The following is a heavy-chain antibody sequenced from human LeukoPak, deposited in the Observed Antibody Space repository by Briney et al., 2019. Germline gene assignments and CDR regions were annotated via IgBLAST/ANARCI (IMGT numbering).Heavy chain of an antibody. CDR1: GGSISSSNW. V-gene: IGHV4-4*02. J-gene: IGHJ4*02. CDR3: ARFRGPYSSSSNNY. D-gene: IGHD6-13*01. Sequence: SETLSLTCAVSGGSISSSNWWSWVRQPPGKGLEWIGEIYHSGSTNYSPSLKSRVTISVDKSKNQFSLKLSSVTAADTAVYYCARFRGPYSSSSNNYWGQGTLVTVSS. CDR2: IYHSGST.